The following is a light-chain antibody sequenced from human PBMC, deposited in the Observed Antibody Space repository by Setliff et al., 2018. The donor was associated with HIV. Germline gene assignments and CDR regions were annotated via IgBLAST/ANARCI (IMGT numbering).Light chain of an antibody. CDR2: GAS. J-gene: IGKJ1*01. CDR1: QNIGTG. V-gene: IGKV3-20*01. Sequence: ETVLTQSPDTLSLSPGESATLSFRASQNIGTGLAWYQQKPGQAPRLFLYGASSRAAGIPERFSGSGSGTHFTLTISRLEPEDTAMYYCQQYGGSFWTFGQGTKVDIK. CDR3: QQYGGSFWT.